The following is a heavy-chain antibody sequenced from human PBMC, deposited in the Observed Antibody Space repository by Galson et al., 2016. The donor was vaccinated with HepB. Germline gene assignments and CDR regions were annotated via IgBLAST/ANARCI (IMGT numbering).Heavy chain of an antibody. CDR2: IIPNLGIA. J-gene: IGHJ5*02. D-gene: IGHD3-22*01. V-gene: IGHV1-69*02. CDR1: GGTFSSFS. CDR3: ARTPSNYYDSSGYNPFGNWFDP. Sequence: SCKASGGTFSSFSLSWVRQAPGQGLEWMGRIIPNLGIANYAQKFQGRVTITADKSTSTAYMELRSLRSEDTAVYYCARTPSNYYDSSGYNPFGNWFDPWGQGSLVSVSS.